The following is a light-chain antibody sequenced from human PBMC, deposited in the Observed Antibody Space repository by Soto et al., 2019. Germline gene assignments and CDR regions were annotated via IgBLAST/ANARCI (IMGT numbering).Light chain of an antibody. J-gene: IGKJ4*01. CDR2: DAS. V-gene: IGKV1-39*01. CDR3: QQSFSPLLS. Sequence: DIQLTQSPSSLSASVGDRVTITCRASQTISTYLTWFQQKPGNTPKVLIYDASTLQSGVPSRFSGSGSGAEFTLTITGLPPEDFATYYCQQSFSPLLSFGGGTKVEIK. CDR1: QTISTY.